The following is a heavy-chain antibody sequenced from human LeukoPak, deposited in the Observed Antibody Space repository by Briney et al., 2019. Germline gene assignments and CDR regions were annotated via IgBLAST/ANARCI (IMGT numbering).Heavy chain of an antibody. CDR3: ARATRTYYYGSGSYPFDY. D-gene: IGHD3-10*01. Sequence: SETLSLTCAVYGGSFSGYYWSWIRQPPGKGLEWIGEINHSGSTNCNPSLKSRVTISVDTSKNQFSLKLSSVTAADTAVYYCARATRTYYYGSGSYPFDYWGQGTLVTVSS. CDR1: GGSFSGYY. CDR2: INHSGST. J-gene: IGHJ4*02. V-gene: IGHV4-34*01.